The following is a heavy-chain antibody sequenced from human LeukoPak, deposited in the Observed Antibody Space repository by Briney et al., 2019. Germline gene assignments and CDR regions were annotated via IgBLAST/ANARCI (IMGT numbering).Heavy chain of an antibody. V-gene: IGHV1-3*01. Sequence: ASVKVSCKASGYTFTSYAMHWVRQAPGQRLEWMGWINAGNGNTKYSQKFQGRVTITRDTSASTAYMELSSLRSDDTAVYYCARDRSQYYFDYWGQGTLVTVSS. CDR3: ARDRSQYYFDY. J-gene: IGHJ4*02. CDR1: GYTFTSYA. CDR2: INAGNGNT.